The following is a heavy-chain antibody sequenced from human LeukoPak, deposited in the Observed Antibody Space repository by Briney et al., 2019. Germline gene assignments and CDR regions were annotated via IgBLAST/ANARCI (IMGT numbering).Heavy chain of an antibody. CDR2: INHSGST. J-gene: IGHJ6*03. CDR1: GGPFSGYY. CDR3: ARLTSGYSSSWYPGYYYYYMDV. Sequence: SETLSLTCAVYGGPFSGYYWNWIRQPPGKGLEWIGEINHSGSTNYNPSLKSRVTISVDTSKNQFSLKLSSVTAADTAVYYCARLTSGYSSSWYPGYYYYYMDVWGKGTTVTVSS. V-gene: IGHV4-34*01. D-gene: IGHD6-13*01.